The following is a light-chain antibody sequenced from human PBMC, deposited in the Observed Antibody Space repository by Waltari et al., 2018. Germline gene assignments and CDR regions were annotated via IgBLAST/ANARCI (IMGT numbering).Light chain of an antibody. J-gene: IGLJ1*01. CDR2: EVS. CDR3: CSYAGSSTNYV. Sequence: QSALTQPASVSGSPGQSITISCPGSSSEVGCYNLVSWYQQHPGKAPELMLYEVSKRPAGVSKRFSGSKSGNTAALTISGRQAEDEADYYCCSYAGSSTNYVFGTGTKVTVL. CDR1: SSEVGCYNL. V-gene: IGLV2-23*02.